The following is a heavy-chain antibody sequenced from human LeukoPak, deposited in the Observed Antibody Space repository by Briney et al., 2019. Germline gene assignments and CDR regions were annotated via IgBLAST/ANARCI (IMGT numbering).Heavy chain of an antibody. D-gene: IGHD2-15*01. J-gene: IGHJ5*02. Sequence: GASVTVSCKASGYTFTSYYMHWVRQAPGQGLEWMGWINPNSGGTNYAQKFQGRVTMTRDTCISTAYMELSRLISVGTAVYYCAKVVLAARIINWFDPWGQGTLVTVSS. CDR2: INPNSGGT. V-gene: IGHV1-2*02. CDR3: AKVVLAARIINWFDP. CDR1: GYTFTSYY.